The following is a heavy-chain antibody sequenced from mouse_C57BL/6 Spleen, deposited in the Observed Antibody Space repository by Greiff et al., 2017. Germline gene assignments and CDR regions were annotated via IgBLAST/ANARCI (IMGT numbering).Heavy chain of an antibody. V-gene: IGHV1-39*01. D-gene: IGHD4-1*01. J-gene: IGHJ4*01. Sequence: EVQLQQSGPELVKPGASVKISCKASGYSFTDSNMNWVKQSNGKSLEWIGVLNPNYGTTSYNQKVKGKATLTVDQSSSTAYMQLNSLTSEDSAVYYCASPNWEGAMDYWGQGTSVTVSS. CDR1: GYSFTDSN. CDR3: ASPNWEGAMDY. CDR2: LNPNYGTT.